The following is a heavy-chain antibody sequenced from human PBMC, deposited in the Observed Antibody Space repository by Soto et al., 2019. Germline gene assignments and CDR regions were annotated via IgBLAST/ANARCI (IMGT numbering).Heavy chain of an antibody. CDR2: ISGSGGST. CDR3: AKRAREDYDFWSGHNTVSPGYFDY. D-gene: IGHD3-3*01. CDR1: GFTFSSYA. J-gene: IGHJ4*02. Sequence: PGGSLRLSCAASGFTFSSYAMSWVRQAPGKGLEWVSAISGSGGSTYYTDSVKGRFTISRDNSKNTLYLQMNSLRAEDTAVYYCAKRAREDYDFWSGHNTVSPGYFDYWGQGTLVTVSS. V-gene: IGHV3-23*01.